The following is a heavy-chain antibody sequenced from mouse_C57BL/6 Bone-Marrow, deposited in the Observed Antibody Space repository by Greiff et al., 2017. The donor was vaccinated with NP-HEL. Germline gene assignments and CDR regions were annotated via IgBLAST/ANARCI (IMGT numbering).Heavy chain of an antibody. CDR2: IYPGDGDT. V-gene: IGHV1-80*01. CDR1: GYAFSSYW. CDR3: ARWGMVTTPFAY. Sequence: QVHVKQSGAELVKPGASVKISCKASGYAFSSYWMNWVKQRPGKGLEWIGQIYPGDGDTNYNGKFKGKATLTADKSSSTAYMQLSSLTSEDSAVYFCARWGMVTTPFAYWGQGTLVTVSA. D-gene: IGHD2-2*01. J-gene: IGHJ3*01.